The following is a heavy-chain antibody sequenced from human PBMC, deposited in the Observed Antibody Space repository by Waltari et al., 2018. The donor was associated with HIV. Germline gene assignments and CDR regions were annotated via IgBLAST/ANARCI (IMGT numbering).Heavy chain of an antibody. V-gene: IGHV1-18*01. D-gene: IGHD3-22*01. Sequence: QVQLVQSGAEVKKPGASVKVSCKASGYTFTKYGISWVRQAPGQGLEWMAWISAYNGNTNYVQKLQGRVTVTTDTSMSTAYMELRSLRSDDTALYYCARDRGYGYYFDSSAYYPLDYWGQGTLVTVSS. CDR2: ISAYNGNT. J-gene: IGHJ4*02. CDR1: GYTFTKYG. CDR3: ARDRGYGYYFDSSAYYPLDY.